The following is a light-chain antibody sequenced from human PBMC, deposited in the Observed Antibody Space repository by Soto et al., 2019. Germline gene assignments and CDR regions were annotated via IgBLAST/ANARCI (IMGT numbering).Light chain of an antibody. CDR2: GVN. CDR3: GSFTTSRIWV. V-gene: IGLV2-14*01. Sequence: QSALTQPASVSGSPGQSITVSCTGSSSDLGDDKYVSWYQQQPGKGPNLLIYGVNSRPSGISNRFSGSKSGNTASLTISGLQVEDEAEYFCGSFTTSRIWVFGGGTKVTVL. J-gene: IGLJ3*02. CDR1: SSDLGDDKY.